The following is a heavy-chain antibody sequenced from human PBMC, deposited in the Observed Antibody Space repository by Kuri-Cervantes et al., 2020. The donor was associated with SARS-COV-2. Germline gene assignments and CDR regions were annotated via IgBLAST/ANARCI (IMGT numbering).Heavy chain of an antibody. CDR1: GFLFSASA. D-gene: IGHD3-22*01. V-gene: IGHV3-73*01. CDR2: VRGKANNYAT. Sequence: GESLKISCEVSGFLFSASAIHWVRQASGKGLEWVGRVRGKANNYATAYAASVRGRFTISRDDSKNMAFLQMNSLKTEDTAVYYCARDGTYYYEPENYMDVWGKGTTVTVSS. CDR3: ARDGTYYYEPENYMDV. J-gene: IGHJ6*03.